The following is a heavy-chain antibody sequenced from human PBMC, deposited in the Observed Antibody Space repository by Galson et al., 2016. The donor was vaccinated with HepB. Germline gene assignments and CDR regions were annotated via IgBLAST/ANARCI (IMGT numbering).Heavy chain of an antibody. CDR1: GFSFSDAW. V-gene: IGHV3-15*01. CDR2: IKSKRDGETT. D-gene: IGHD3-10*01. J-gene: IGHJ4*02. Sequence: SLRLSCAAAGFSFSDAWMSWVRQAPGKGLEWVGRIKSKRDGETTDNAAPVKGRFTISRDDSKNMSYLQMDSLKTDDTAVYYCATFLINVVQGLMLLSDYWGRGTPVTVSS. CDR3: ATFLINVVQGLMLLSDY.